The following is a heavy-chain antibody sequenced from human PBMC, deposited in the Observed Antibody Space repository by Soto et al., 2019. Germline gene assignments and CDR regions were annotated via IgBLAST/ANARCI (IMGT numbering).Heavy chain of an antibody. CDR3: ARERGSSGYFTDAFDI. CDR1: GYSFTNND. J-gene: IGHJ3*02. CDR2: MITSIGTA. D-gene: IGHD3-22*01. V-gene: IGHV1-69*13. Sequence: SVKVSCKASGYSFTNNDVTWVRQATGQGLEWMGGMITSIGTANYAQKFQGRVTITADESTSTAYMELSSLRSEDTAVYYCARERGSSGYFTDAFDIWGQGTMVTVSS.